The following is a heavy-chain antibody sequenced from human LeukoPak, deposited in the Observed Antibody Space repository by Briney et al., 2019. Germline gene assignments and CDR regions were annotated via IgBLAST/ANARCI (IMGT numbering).Heavy chain of an antibody. CDR2: IYYSGST. D-gene: IGHD3-10*01. CDR1: GGSISSYY. CDR3: ARARWFGEGLGAFDI. V-gene: IGHV4-59*01. J-gene: IGHJ3*02. Sequence: SETLSLTCTVSGGSISSYYWSWIRQPPGKGLEWIGYIYYSGSTNYNPSLKSRVTISVDTPKNQFSLKLSSVTAADTAVYYCARARWFGEGLGAFDIWCQGTVVTVSS.